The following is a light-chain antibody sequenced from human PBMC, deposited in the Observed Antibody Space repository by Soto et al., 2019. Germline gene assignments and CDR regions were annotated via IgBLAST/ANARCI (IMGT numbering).Light chain of an antibody. CDR2: WAS. CDR1: QSVLYSSNNRNY. J-gene: IGKJ4*01. CDR3: QQYYGTPLT. Sequence: DTVMTQSPDSLAVSLGERATINCKSSQSVLYSSNNRNYLAWYQQKPGHPPKLLIYWASTRESGVPDRFSGSGSGTDFTLTISSLQAEDVAVYYCQQYYGTPLTFGGGTKVEIK. V-gene: IGKV4-1*01.